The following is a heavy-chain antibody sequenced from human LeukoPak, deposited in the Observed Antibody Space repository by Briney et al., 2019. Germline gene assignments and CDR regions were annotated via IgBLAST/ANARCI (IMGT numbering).Heavy chain of an antibody. CDR2: ISYDGSNK. J-gene: IGHJ4*02. V-gene: IGHV3-30*03. CDR1: GFTFSSYA. D-gene: IGHD3-10*01. CDR3: ARVFQRGGLDY. Sequence: GGSLRLSCAASGFTFSSYAMHWVRQAPGKGLEWVAVISYDGSNKYYADSVKGRFTISRDNSKNTLYLQMGSLRAEDMAVYYCARVFQRGGLDYWGQGTLVTVSS.